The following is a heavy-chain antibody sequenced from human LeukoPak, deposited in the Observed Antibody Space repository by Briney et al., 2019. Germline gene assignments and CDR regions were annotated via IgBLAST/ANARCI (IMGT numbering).Heavy chain of an antibody. D-gene: IGHD1-20*01. V-gene: IGHV1-46*01. J-gene: IGHJ4*02. Sequence: ASVKVSCKASGYTFTTYYMHWVRQAPGQGLEWMGLINPTAGSTSYAQKFQGRVTMTRDTSTSTVYMELSSLRSEDTAVYYCARVGITGTHPHFDYWGQGTLVTVSS. CDR1: GYTFTTYY. CDR2: INPTAGST. CDR3: ARVGITGTHPHFDY.